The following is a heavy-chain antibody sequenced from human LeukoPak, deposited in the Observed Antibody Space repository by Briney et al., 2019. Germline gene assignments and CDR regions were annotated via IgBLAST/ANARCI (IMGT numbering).Heavy chain of an antibody. D-gene: IGHD2-15*01. CDR2: VTTAGDT. V-gene: IGHV3-13*04. CDR1: GFTVSNYD. CDR3: VRETCAGSTCYQLDS. Sequence: GGSLRLSRAASGFTVSNYDMHWVRQAAGKGLEWVSVVTTAGDTYYSGSVKGRFTISRENAKNSVYLQMNSLRAGDTAVYYCVRETCAGSTCYQLDSWGQGTLVTVSS. J-gene: IGHJ4*02.